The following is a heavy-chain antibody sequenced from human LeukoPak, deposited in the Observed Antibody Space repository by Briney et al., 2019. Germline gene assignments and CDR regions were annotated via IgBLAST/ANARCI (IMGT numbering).Heavy chain of an antibody. CDR3: ARDSASCRGCAFDI. Sequence: GGSLRLSCAASEFTFTNFWMSWVRQAPGKGLEWVANTNRDGSEKYYVDSVKGRVTISRDNVMNFLYLQLNSLRVDDTDVYFCARDSASCRGCAFDIWGQGTVVTVSS. J-gene: IGHJ3*02. D-gene: IGHD2-2*01. CDR2: TNRDGSEK. V-gene: IGHV3-7*01. CDR1: EFTFTNFW.